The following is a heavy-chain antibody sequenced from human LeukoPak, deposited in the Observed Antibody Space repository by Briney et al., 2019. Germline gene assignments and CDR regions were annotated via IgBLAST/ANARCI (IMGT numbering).Heavy chain of an antibody. CDR2: ISYDGSNK. Sequence: GRSLRLSCAASGFTFSSYGMHWVRQAPGKGLEWVAVISYDGSNKYYADSVKGRFTISRDNSKNTLYLQMNSLRAEDTAVYYCAKSSSGYYTLYYFDYWGQGTLVTVSS. CDR1: GFTFSSYG. CDR3: AKSSSGYYTLYYFDY. V-gene: IGHV3-30*18. J-gene: IGHJ4*02. D-gene: IGHD3-22*01.